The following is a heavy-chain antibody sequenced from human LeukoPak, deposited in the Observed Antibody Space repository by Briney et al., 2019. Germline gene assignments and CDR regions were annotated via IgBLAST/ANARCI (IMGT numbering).Heavy chain of an antibody. CDR3: ATEFYRNGYNY. CDR1: GFTFSDYY. CDR2: IKSRTDGGTT. Sequence: GGSLRLSCAASGFTFSDYYMSWIRQAPGKGLEWVGHIKSRTDGGTTDYAAPVKGRFTVSRDDSTNTVYLQMNSLKTEDSAVYYCATEFYRNGYNYWGQGTLVTVSS. D-gene: IGHD5-24*01. J-gene: IGHJ4*02. V-gene: IGHV3-15*01.